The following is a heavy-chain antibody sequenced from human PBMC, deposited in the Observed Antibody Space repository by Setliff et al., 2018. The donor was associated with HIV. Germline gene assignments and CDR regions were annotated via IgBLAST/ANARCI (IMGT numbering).Heavy chain of an antibody. D-gene: IGHD6-13*01. V-gene: IGHV5-51*01. CDR2: IRPADSDT. J-gene: IGHJ5*01. Sequence: PGESLKISCKASGYNFTTNWVGWVRQMPGKGLEWMGFIRPADSDTRVSPSFQGHVTISADKSISSTYLQWSSLKASDTAMYYCARVFSAGWFDSWGQGTLVTVSS. CDR3: ARVFSAGWFDS. CDR1: GYNFTTNW.